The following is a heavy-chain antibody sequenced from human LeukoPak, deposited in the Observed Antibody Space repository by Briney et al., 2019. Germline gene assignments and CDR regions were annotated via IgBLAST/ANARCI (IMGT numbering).Heavy chain of an antibody. Sequence: TSQTLSLTCTVSGGSISSGSYYWSWIRQPAGKGLEWIGRIYTSGSTNYNPSLKSRVTISVDTSKNQFSLKLSSVTAADTAVYFCARESGIAVAGTYWFDPWGQGTLVTVSS. J-gene: IGHJ5*02. CDR2: IYTSGST. V-gene: IGHV4-61*02. D-gene: IGHD6-19*01. CDR1: GGSISSGSYY. CDR3: ARESGIAVAGTYWFDP.